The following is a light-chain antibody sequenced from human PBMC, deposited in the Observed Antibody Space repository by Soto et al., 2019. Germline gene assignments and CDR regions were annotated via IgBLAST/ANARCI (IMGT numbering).Light chain of an antibody. CDR3: SSYAGSNNLL. CDR2: EVS. V-gene: IGLV2-8*01. Sequence: QSALTQPPSTSGSPGQSVTISCTGTFSDVGGYDYVSWYQQHPGKAPKLLIYEVSKRPSGVPDRFSGSKSGNTASLTVSGLQAEDEAEYHCSSYAGSNNLLFGGGTKLTVL. J-gene: IGLJ2*01. CDR1: FSDVGGYDY.